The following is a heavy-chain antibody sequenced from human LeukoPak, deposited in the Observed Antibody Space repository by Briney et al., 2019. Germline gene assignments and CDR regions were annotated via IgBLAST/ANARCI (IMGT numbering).Heavy chain of an antibody. D-gene: IGHD6-19*01. Sequence: GGSLRLSCAASGFTFSSYAMQWVRQAPGKGLERVAVISYDGSNKDYADSVKGRFTISRDNSKNTLYLQMNSLRAEDTAVYYCAREYSSTGPGPTYYYYGMDVWGQGTTVTVSS. CDR1: GFTFSSYA. CDR2: ISYDGSNK. J-gene: IGHJ6*02. V-gene: IGHV3-30-3*01. CDR3: AREYSSTGPGPTYYYYGMDV.